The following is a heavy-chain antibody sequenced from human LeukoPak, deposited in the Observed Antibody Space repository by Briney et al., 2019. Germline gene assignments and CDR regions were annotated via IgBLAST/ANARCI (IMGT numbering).Heavy chain of an antibody. D-gene: IGHD2-2*01. J-gene: IGHJ5*02. Sequence: SETLSLTCAVYGGSFSGYYRSWIRQPPGKGLEWIGEINHSGSTNYNPSLKSRVTISVDTSKNQFSLKLSSVTAADTAVYYCARGLFVVVPAARYNWFDPWGQGTLVTVSS. CDR2: INHSGST. V-gene: IGHV4-34*01. CDR3: ARGLFVVVPAARYNWFDP. CDR1: GGSFSGYY.